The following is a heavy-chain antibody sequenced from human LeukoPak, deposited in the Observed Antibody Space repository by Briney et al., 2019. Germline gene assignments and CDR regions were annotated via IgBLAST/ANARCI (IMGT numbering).Heavy chain of an antibody. J-gene: IGHJ4*02. CDR2: INPNSGGT. Sequence: ASVKVSCKTSGYTFRSYYMHWVRQAPGQGLEWMGWINPNSGGTNYAQKFQGRVTMTRDTSISTAYMELSRLRSDDTAVYYCATVTIFGVVDFDYWGQGTLVTVSS. D-gene: IGHD3-3*01. CDR3: ATVTIFGVVDFDY. V-gene: IGHV1-2*02. CDR1: GYTFRSYY.